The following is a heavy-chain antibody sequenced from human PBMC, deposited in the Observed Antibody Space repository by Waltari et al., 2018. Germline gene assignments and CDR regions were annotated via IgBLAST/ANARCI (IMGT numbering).Heavy chain of an antibody. CDR3: ARHVGGYCSGGNCYADF. Sequence: EVQLVQSGAEVKKPGESLKISCKGSGYTFSSYWIGWVRQMPGKGLEWMGVTYPGASETRHSPSFQGQVTISADKSFNTAYLQWSSLKASDTAMYYCARHVGGYCSGGNCYADFGGQGTLVTVSS. CDR2: TYPGASET. D-gene: IGHD2-15*01. CDR1: GYTFSSYW. V-gene: IGHV5-51*01. J-gene: IGHJ4*02.